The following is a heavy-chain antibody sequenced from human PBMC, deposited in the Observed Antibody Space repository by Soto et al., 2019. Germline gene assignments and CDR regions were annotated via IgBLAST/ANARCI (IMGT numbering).Heavy chain of an antibody. V-gene: IGHV4-61*01. Sequence: TSETLSLTCTVSGGSVSSGSYYWSWIRQPPGKGLEWIGYIYYSGSTNYNPSLKSRVTISVDTSKNQFSLKLSSVTAADTAVYYCASEGSIAAPFDYWGQGTLVTVSS. CDR1: GGSVSSGSYY. CDR2: IYYSGST. J-gene: IGHJ4*02. D-gene: IGHD6-6*01. CDR3: ASEGSIAAPFDY.